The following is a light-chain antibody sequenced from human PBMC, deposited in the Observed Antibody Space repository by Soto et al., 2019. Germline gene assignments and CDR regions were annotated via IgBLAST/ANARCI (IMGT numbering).Light chain of an antibody. Sequence: IHMTQSPSSLSASVGDRVTITCRASQRITTYLNWYQQKPGKAPKLLISTAATLQGGVPSRFSGSWSGTYFTLTITTLQPEDFATYFCQQSYSTPYTFGQGTKLEIK. V-gene: IGKV1-39*01. J-gene: IGKJ2*01. CDR1: QRITTY. CDR2: TAA. CDR3: QQSYSTPYT.